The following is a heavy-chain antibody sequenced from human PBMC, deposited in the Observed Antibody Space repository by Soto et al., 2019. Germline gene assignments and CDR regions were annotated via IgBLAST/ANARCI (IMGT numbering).Heavy chain of an antibody. J-gene: IGHJ4*02. D-gene: IGHD6-13*01. CDR2: ISGSGGST. CDR3: AKDPSQQLVQS. CDR1: GFTFSSYA. Sequence: GGSLRLSCGGSGFTFSSYAMSWVRQAPGKGLEWVSAISGSGGSTYYADSVKGRFTISRDNSKNTLYLQMNSLRAEDTAVYYCAKDPSQQLVQSWGQGTLVTVSS. V-gene: IGHV3-23*01.